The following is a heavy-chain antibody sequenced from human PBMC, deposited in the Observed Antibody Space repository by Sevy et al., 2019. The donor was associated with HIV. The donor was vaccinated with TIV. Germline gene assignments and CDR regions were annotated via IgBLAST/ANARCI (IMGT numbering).Heavy chain of an antibody. J-gene: IGHJ6*02. CDR1: GFTFSSYD. D-gene: IGHD5-12*01. CDR3: GRRGGYSDYGMDV. V-gene: IGHV3-13*05. CDR2: VGPAGDQ. Sequence: GGSLRLSCVAAGFTFSSYDMHWVRQVTGKGLEWISGVGPAGDQFYPGSVKGRFTISRENAKNSFYLQMNNLRAGDTAVYYCGRRGGYSDYGMDVWGQGTTVTVSS.